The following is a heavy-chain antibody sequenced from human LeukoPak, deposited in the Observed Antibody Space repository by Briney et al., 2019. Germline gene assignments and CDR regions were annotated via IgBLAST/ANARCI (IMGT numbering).Heavy chain of an antibody. CDR3: ARDRHYCSSTSCYTSDAFDI. Sequence: PGGSLRLSCAASGFTVSSNYMSWVRQAPGKGLEWVSVIYSGGSTYYADSVKGRFTISRDNSKNTLYLQMNSLRAEDTAVYYCARDRHYCSSTSCYTSDAFDIWGQGTMVTVSS. D-gene: IGHD2-2*02. CDR1: GFTVSSNY. V-gene: IGHV3-66*01. J-gene: IGHJ3*02. CDR2: IYSGGST.